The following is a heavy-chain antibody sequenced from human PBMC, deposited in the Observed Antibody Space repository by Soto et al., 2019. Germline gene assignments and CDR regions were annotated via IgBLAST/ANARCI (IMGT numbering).Heavy chain of an antibody. CDR3: ARVDIVVAAPATNWFDP. Sequence: QVQLVQSGAEVKKPGASVKVSCKASGYTFTSYGISWVRQAPGQGLEWMGWISAYNGNTNYAQKLQGRVTMTTDTSMSTAYMELRSLRSDDTAVSYCARVDIVVAAPATNWFDPWGQGTLVTVSS. CDR2: ISAYNGNT. D-gene: IGHD2-15*01. CDR1: GYTFTSYG. J-gene: IGHJ5*02. V-gene: IGHV1-18*01.